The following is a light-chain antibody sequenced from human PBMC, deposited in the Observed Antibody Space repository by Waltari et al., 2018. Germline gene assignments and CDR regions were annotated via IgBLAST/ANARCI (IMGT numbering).Light chain of an antibody. CDR3: QQYNDWPPRT. CDR1: QSVSSN. J-gene: IGKJ1*01. Sequence: EIVMTQSPATLSVSAGERATLSCRASQSVSSNLAWYQQKAGQAPRLLIYGASTRATGIPARFSGSGSGTEFTLSISSLQSEDFAVYYCQQYNDWPPRTFGQGTKVEIK. CDR2: GAS. V-gene: IGKV3-15*01.